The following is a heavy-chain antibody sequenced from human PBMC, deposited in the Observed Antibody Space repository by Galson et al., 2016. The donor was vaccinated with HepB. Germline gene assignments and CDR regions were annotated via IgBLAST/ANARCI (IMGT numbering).Heavy chain of an antibody. Sequence: TLSLTCDVSGGSISNFNWWSWVRQPPGEGLEWVGEVHHSGNTKYNASLKSRVSMSVDKSKNQLSLKLSSVTAADTAVYFCARLSYFAMDVWGRGTTVTVSS. V-gene: IGHV4-4*01. D-gene: IGHD6-25*01. CDR3: ARLSYFAMDV. J-gene: IGHJ6*02. CDR1: GGSISNFNW. CDR2: VHHSGNT.